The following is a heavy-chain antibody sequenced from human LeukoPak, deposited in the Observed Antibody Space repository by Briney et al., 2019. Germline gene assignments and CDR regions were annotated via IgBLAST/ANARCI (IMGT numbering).Heavy chain of an antibody. CDR1: GFTFSHYA. CDR2: ICGPGISI. Sequence: PGGSLRLSCEASGFTFSHYAMSWGPHAPGKGLECGSGICGPGISIYYADYVKGRFTISRDNSKSALYLVMNSLRAEDRAVYYCAKEDCIYLSGRYYYLDYWVQGTLVTVSS. CDR3: AKEDCIYLSGRYYYLDY. J-gene: IGHJ4*02. V-gene: IGHV3-23*01. D-gene: IGHD3-10*01.